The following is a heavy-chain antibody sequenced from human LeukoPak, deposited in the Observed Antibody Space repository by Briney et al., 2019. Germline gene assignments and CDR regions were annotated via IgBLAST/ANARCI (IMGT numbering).Heavy chain of an antibody. V-gene: IGHV1-69*13. D-gene: IGHD7-27*01. Sequence: SVKVSCKASGGTSSSYAISWVRQAPGQGLEWMGGIIPIFGTANYAQKFQGRVTITADESTSTAYMELSSLRSEDTAVYYCARDVGPGLGSDGDYWGQGTLVTVSS. CDR3: ARDVGPGLGSDGDY. CDR2: IIPIFGTA. CDR1: GGTSSSYA. J-gene: IGHJ4*02.